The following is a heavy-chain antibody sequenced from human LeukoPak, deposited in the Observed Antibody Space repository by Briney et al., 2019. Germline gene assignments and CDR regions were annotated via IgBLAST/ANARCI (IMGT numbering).Heavy chain of an antibody. CDR3: ARSYYYDYYMDV. V-gene: IGHV1-18*01. CDR2: ISAYNGNT. J-gene: IGHJ6*03. D-gene: IGHD2-21*01. CDR1: GYTFTSYG. Sequence: ASVRVSCKASGYTFTSYGISWVRQAPGQGLEWMGWISAYNGNTNYAQKLQGRVTMTTDTSTSTAYMELRSLRSDDTAVYYCARSYYYDYYMDVWGKGTTVTVSS.